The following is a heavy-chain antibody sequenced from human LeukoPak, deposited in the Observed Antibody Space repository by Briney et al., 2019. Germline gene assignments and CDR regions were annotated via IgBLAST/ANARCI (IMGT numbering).Heavy chain of an antibody. CDR2: INPSSRST. D-gene: IGHD2-15*01. V-gene: IGHV1-46*01. CDR1: GYTFSTYY. Sequence: ASVKVSCKASGYTFSTYYLHWVRQAPGQGLEWMGIINPSSRSTTYAQTFEGGVTMTSDTSTSTVYMELSRLRSEDTAVYYCASSDCSGGSCFILDYSGQGTLVTVSS. CDR3: ASSDCSGGSCFILDY. J-gene: IGHJ4*02.